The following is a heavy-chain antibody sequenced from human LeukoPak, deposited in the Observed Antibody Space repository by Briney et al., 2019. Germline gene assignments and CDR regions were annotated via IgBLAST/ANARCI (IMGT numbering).Heavy chain of an antibody. J-gene: IGHJ5*02. CDR1: GYTFTSYY. D-gene: IGHD3-10*01. Sequence: ASVEVSCKASGYTFTSYYMHWVRQATGQGLEWMGWMNPNSGNTGYAQKFQGRVTMTRNTSISTAYMELSSLRSEDTAVYYCARERRNYYGSGSYSTWFDPWGQGTLVTVSS. V-gene: IGHV1-8*02. CDR3: ARERRNYYGSGSYSTWFDP. CDR2: MNPNSGNT.